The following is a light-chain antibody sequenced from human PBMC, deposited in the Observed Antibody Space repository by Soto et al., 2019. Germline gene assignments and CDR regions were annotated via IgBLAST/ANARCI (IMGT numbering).Light chain of an antibody. Sequence: DIQMTQSPSTLSASVGDRVTITCRASQSISPWLAWYQQKPGKAPKILIYKASSLESGVPSRFSGSESGTEFTLTISGLQPDDFATYYCQQYKSYSRTFGQGTKLEI. J-gene: IGKJ2*01. CDR2: KAS. CDR3: QQYKSYSRT. V-gene: IGKV1-5*03. CDR1: QSISPW.